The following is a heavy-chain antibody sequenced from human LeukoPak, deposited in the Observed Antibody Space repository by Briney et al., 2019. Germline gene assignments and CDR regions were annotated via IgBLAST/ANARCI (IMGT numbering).Heavy chain of an antibody. D-gene: IGHD6-19*01. Sequence: GGSLRLSCAASGFTFDDYAMHWVRQAPGKGLEWVSGISWNSGSMGYADSVKGRFTISRDNAKNSLYLQMNSLRAEDMALYYCAKDGLAVAGPYFQHWGQGTLVTVSS. CDR1: GFTFDDYA. J-gene: IGHJ1*01. V-gene: IGHV3-9*03. CDR3: AKDGLAVAGPYFQH. CDR2: ISWNSGSM.